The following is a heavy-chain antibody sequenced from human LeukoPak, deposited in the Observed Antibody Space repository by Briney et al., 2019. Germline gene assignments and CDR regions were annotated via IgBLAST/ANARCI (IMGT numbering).Heavy chain of an antibody. V-gene: IGHV4-59*11. Sequence: SETLSLTCTVFGGSISGHYWSWIRQPPGRGLEWIGYIYYTGITNYNPSLRSRVTISVDTSKNHFSLSLSSVTAADAAVYYCARHSGVASTLPFDYWGQGSLVTVSS. D-gene: IGHD2-15*01. CDR1: GGSISGHY. CDR2: IYYTGIT. CDR3: ARHSGVASTLPFDY. J-gene: IGHJ4*02.